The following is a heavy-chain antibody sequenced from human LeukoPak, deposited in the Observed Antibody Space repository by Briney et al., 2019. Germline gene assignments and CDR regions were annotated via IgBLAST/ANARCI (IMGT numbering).Heavy chain of an antibody. Sequence: GGSLRLSCAASGFTFSSYAMSWVRQAPGKGLEWVSAISGSGGSTYYADSVKGRFTISRDNAKNSLYLEMNRLRAEDTAVYYCARDRGVEMATMGLDYWGQGTLVTVSS. CDR1: GFTFSSYA. V-gene: IGHV3-23*01. J-gene: IGHJ4*02. D-gene: IGHD5-24*01. CDR2: ISGSGGST. CDR3: ARDRGVEMATMGLDY.